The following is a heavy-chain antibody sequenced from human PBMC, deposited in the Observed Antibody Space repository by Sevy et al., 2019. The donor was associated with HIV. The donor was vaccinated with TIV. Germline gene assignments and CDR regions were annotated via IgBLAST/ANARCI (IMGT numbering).Heavy chain of an antibody. Sequence: ASVKVSCKAYGYTFTNYRINWVRQAPGQGLEWMGWISPYNGDTNYAQKFQGRVSMTTDTSTTTGYMELSSLRSDDTAVYYCARDSCSGGSCYQSGVYWGQGTLVTVSS. D-gene: IGHD2-15*01. J-gene: IGHJ4*02. CDR2: ISPYNGDT. CDR3: ARDSCSGGSCYQSGVY. CDR1: GYTFTNYR. V-gene: IGHV1-18*01.